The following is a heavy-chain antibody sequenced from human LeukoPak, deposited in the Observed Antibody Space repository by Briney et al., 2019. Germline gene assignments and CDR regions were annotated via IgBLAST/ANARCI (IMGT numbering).Heavy chain of an antibody. CDR3: ASGPSGSPDY. CDR2: IFHSGST. V-gene: IGHV4-38-2*02. D-gene: IGHD3-10*01. CDR1: GYSISSGYY. Sequence: SETLSLTCTVSGYSISSGYYWGWIRQPPGKGLEWIGSIFHSGSTYYNPSLKSRVTISVDTSKNQFSLRLSSVTAADTAVYYCASGPSGSPDYWGPGTLVTVSS. J-gene: IGHJ4*02.